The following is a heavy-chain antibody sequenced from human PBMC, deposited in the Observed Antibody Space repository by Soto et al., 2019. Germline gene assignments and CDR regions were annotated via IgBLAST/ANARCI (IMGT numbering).Heavy chain of an antibody. Sequence: PGGSLRLSCAASGFTLSDYYMSWIRQAPGKGLEWVSYISSSSSYTNYADSVKGRFTISRDNAKNSLYLQMNSLRAEDTAVYYCARVHNSYGLCWFDPWGQGTLVTVSS. V-gene: IGHV3-11*05. J-gene: IGHJ5*02. D-gene: IGHD5-18*01. CDR2: ISSSSSYT. CDR3: ARVHNSYGLCWFDP. CDR1: GFTLSDYY.